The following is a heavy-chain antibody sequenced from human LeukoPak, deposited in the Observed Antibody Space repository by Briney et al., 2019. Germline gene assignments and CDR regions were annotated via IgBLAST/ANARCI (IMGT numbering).Heavy chain of an antibody. Sequence: GASVKVSCEASGYTFISYYMHWVRQAPGQGLEWMGIINPSGGSTTYAQKLQGRVTMTRDTSTSTVYMELSSLRSEDTAVYYCARDWLHYSGSNYYYMDVWGKGTTVTVSS. CDR1: GYTFISYY. CDR2: INPSGGST. J-gene: IGHJ6*03. V-gene: IGHV1-46*03. CDR3: ARDWLHYSGSNYYYMDV. D-gene: IGHD3-10*01.